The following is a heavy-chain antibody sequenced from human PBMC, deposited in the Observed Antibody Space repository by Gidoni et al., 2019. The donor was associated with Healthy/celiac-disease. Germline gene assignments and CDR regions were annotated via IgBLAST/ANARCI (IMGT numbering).Heavy chain of an antibody. CDR1: GFTFSSYA. D-gene: IGHD3-22*01. V-gene: IGHV3-23*01. CDR2: ISGSGGST. CDR3: AKEFDYYDSSGHHYYFDY. Sequence: EVQLLESGGGLVQPGGSLRLSCAASGFTFSSYAMSWVRQAPGKGLEWVSAISGSGGSTYYADSVKGRFTISRDNSKNTLYLQMNSLRAEDTAVYYCAKEFDYYDSSGHHYYFDYWGQGTLVTVSS. J-gene: IGHJ4*02.